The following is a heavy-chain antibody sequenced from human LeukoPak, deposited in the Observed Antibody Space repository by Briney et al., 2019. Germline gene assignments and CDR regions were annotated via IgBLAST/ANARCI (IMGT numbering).Heavy chain of an antibody. D-gene: IGHD5-12*01. J-gene: IGHJ3*02. CDR3: ARVNWSGYDFRGAFDI. V-gene: IGHV4-59*01. Sequence: SETLSLTCTVSGGSISNYYWSWIRQPPGKGLEWIGFIYYSGSTNYNPSLKSRVTISVDTSKNQFSLRLSSVTAADTAVYYCARVNWSGYDFRGAFDIWGQGTMVTVSS. CDR2: IYYSGST. CDR1: GGSISNYY.